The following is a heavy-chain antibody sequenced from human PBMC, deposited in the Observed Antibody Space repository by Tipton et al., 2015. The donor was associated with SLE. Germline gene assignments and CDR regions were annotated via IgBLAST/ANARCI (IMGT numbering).Heavy chain of an antibody. D-gene: IGHD3-10*01. CDR2: IYHSGST. CDR3: ARLSRGVTY. Sequence: TLSLTCSVSGGSISSGGYYWSWIRQHPGKGLEWIGYIYHSGSTYYNPSLKSRVTISIDMSKNQFSLKLSSVTAADTAVYYCARLSRGVTYWGQGTLVTVSS. J-gene: IGHJ4*02. CDR1: GGSISSGGYY. V-gene: IGHV4-31*03.